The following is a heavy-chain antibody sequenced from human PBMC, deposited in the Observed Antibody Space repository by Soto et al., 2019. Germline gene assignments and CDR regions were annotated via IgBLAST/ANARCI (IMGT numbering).Heavy chain of an antibody. J-gene: IGHJ4*02. CDR2: INPSGGST. CDR1: GYTFTSYY. CDR3: ARGKGLGELSLWFPLDY. D-gene: IGHD3-16*02. V-gene: IGHV1-46*03. Sequence: GASVKVSCTASGYTFTSYYMHWVRQAPGQGLEWMGIINPSGGSTSYAQKFQGRVTMTRDTSTSTVYMELSSLRSEDTAVYYCARGKGLGELSLWFPLDYWGQGTLVTVSS.